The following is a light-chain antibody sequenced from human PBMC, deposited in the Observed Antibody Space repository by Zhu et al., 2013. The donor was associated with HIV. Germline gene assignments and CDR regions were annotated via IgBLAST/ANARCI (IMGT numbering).Light chain of an antibody. Sequence: EIVLTQSPGTLSLSPGERATLSCRASQTINNNYLAWHQQKPGQAPRLLIYGASSRATGFPDRFSGSGSGTDFTLTISKLEPEDFAVYYCQQYTTSPFTFGQGTKLEIK. CDR1: QTINNNY. J-gene: IGKJ2*01. V-gene: IGKV3-20*01. CDR2: GAS. CDR3: QQYTTSPFT.